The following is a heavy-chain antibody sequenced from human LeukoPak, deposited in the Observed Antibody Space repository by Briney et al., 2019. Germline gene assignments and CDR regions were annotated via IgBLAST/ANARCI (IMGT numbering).Heavy chain of an antibody. J-gene: IGHJ5*02. D-gene: IGHD6-13*01. Sequence: SETLSLTCSVSGDSITNINYYWGWIRQPPEKGLEWIATVYYTATTYSNPSLKSRVTISVDSSKNEVSLKVTSVTAADTAVYYCARDPVAGTGTDTWGQGTLVTVSS. CDR2: VYYTATT. CDR3: ARDPVAGTGTDT. CDR1: GDSITNINYY. V-gene: IGHV4-39*07.